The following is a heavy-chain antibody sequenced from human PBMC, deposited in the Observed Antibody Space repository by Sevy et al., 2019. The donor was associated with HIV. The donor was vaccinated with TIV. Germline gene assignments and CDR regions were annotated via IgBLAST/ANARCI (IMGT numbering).Heavy chain of an antibody. CDR3: VKGGVVAATGAFDI. CDR1: GFTFSSYA. J-gene: IGHJ3*02. CDR2: ISSNGGST. Sequence: GGSLRLSCSASGFTFSSYAMHWVRQVPGKGLEYVSAISSNGGSTYYADSVKGRFTISRDNSKNTLYLQMSSLRAEDTAVYYCVKGGVVAATGAFDIWGQGTMVTVSS. V-gene: IGHV3-64D*06. D-gene: IGHD2-15*01.